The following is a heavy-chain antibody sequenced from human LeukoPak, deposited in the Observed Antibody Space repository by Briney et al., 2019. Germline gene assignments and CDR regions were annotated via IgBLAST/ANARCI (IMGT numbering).Heavy chain of an antibody. V-gene: IGHV3-23*01. CDR2: ISDSGGST. CDR3: AKVGDGLRMQWLVRIDY. CDR1: GFTFSSYA. D-gene: IGHD6-19*01. Sequence: PGGSLRLSCAASGFTFSSYALSWVRQDPGKGLEWVSAISDSGGSTYYADSVKGRFTISRDNSKNTVNLQMNSLRAEDTAVYYCAKVGDGLRMQWLVRIDYWGQGTLVTVSS. J-gene: IGHJ4*02.